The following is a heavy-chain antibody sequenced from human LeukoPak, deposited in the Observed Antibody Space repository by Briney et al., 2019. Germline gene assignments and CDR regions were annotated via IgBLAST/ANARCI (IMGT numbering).Heavy chain of an antibody. CDR1: GYTFTAYY. CDR3: ARAMNSWFLLDLDY. CDR2: IDPNSGDT. V-gene: IGHV1-2*02. J-gene: IGHJ4*02. Sequence: GSLKISCKASGYTFTAYYIHWVRQAPGQGLEWMGWIDPNSGDTKYVEKFQGRVTMTRDTSFSTAYMALSSLRSDDTAMYYCARAMNSWFLLDLDYWGQGNLVTVSS. D-gene: IGHD3-22*01.